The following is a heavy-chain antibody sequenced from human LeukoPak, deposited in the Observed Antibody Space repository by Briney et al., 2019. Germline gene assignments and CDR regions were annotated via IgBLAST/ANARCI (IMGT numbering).Heavy chain of an antibody. J-gene: IGHJ2*01. CDR2: IYDSGST. D-gene: IGHD3-10*01. V-gene: IGHV4-59*08. CDR1: GGSISGYY. Sequence: SETLSLTCTVPGGSISGYYWSWIRQPPGKGLEWIGYIYDSGSTSYKPSLKSRVTISIDTSKNQFSLKLSSVTAADTAVYYCAGARRGWDFDLWGRGTLVTVSS. CDR3: AGARRGWDFDL.